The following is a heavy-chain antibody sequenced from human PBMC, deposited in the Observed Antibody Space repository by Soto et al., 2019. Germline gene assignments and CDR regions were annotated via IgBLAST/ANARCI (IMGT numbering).Heavy chain of an antibody. CDR1: GGSIRSYN. Sequence: PSETLSLTCTASGGSIRSYNLNWIRQPPGKGLEWIGYVYNSGSTNYNPSLKSRVTISVDTSKNQFSLKLNSVTAADTAVYYCARRAVVAVTGSLDNWLDPWGQGILVTVSS. D-gene: IGHD2-21*01. CDR3: ARRAVVAVTGSLDNWLDP. V-gene: IGHV4-59*01. CDR2: VYNSGST. J-gene: IGHJ5*02.